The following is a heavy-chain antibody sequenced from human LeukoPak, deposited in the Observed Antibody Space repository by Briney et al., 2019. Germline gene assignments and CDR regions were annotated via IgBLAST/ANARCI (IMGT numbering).Heavy chain of an antibody. CDR1: GFTFSSYD. CDR2: LTTDGGST. Sequence: AGGSLRLSCAASGFTFSSYDMSWVRQAPGKGLEWVSSLTTDGGSTQYADSVKGRFTISRDNSKNTLYLQMNSLRAEDTALYYCAKSLVRWAFDYWGQGILATVSS. CDR3: AKSLVRWAFDY. D-gene: IGHD4-23*01. J-gene: IGHJ4*02. V-gene: IGHV3-23*01.